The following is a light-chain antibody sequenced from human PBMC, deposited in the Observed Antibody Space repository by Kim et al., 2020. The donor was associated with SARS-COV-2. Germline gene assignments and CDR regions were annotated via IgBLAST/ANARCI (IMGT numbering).Light chain of an antibody. CDR2: GAS. J-gene: IGKJ2*01. CDR3: QQYGTPPYT. CDR1: QSVSSTY. V-gene: IGKV3-20*01. Sequence: LSPGESATLYCRASQSVSSTYFTWYQQKPGQAPRLLIYGASSRATGIPDRFSGSGSGTDFTLTISRLEPEDFAVYYCQQYGTPPYTFGQGTKLEI.